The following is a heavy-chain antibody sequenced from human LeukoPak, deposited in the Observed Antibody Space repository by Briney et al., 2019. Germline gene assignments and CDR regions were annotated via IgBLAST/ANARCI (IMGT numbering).Heavy chain of an antibody. V-gene: IGHV4-59*08. CDR3: ARVSVDTAMGDY. J-gene: IGHJ4*02. CDR1: GGSISSYY. CDR2: IYYSGST. Sequence: SETLSLTCTVSGGSISSYYWSWIRQPPGKGLEWIGSIYYSGSTDYNPSLKSRVTISLDTSKIQFSLKLSSVTAADTAVYYCARVSVDTAMGDYWGQGTLVTVSS. D-gene: IGHD5-18*01.